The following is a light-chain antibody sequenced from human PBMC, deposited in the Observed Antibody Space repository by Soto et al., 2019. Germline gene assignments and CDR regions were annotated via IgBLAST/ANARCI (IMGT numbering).Light chain of an antibody. Sequence: EIVLTQSPGTLSVSPGERATLSCRASQSISSNYLAWYQQKPGQAPRILIYGASSRATGIPDRFSGSESGTDFTLTISRLEPEDSAIYYCQQYVSWTFGQGTKVEIK. CDR3: QQYVSWT. CDR2: GAS. CDR1: QSISSNY. V-gene: IGKV3-20*01. J-gene: IGKJ1*01.